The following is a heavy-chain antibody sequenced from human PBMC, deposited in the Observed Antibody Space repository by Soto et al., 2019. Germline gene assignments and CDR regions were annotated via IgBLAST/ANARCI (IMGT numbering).Heavy chain of an antibody. V-gene: IGHV5-51*01. J-gene: IGHJ4*01. Sequence: PRESLKISCQISGYTLTDYWIAWVRQMPGKGLEWMGIIFPADSEIRYSPSFRGHVTISADTSISTAYLQWSSLEASDTAIYYCARPFYRGYCTDGVCYSYDYWGHGTLVTVSS. D-gene: IGHD2-8*01. CDR1: GYTLTDYW. CDR3: ARPFYRGYCTDGVCYSYDY. CDR2: IFPADSEI.